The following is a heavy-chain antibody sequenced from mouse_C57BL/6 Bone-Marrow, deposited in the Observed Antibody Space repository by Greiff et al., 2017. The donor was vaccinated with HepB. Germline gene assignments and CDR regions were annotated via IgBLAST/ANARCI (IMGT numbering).Heavy chain of an antibody. V-gene: IGHV1-85*01. CDR3: ARAGYYGKVAWFAY. CDR2: IYPRDGST. Sequence: VQLQQSGPELVKPGASVKLSCKASGYTFTSYDINWVKQRPGQGLEWIGWIYPRDGSTKYNEKFKGKATLTVDTSSSTAYMELHSLTSEDSAVYFCARAGYYGKVAWFAYWGQGTLVTVSA. D-gene: IGHD1-1*01. J-gene: IGHJ3*01. CDR1: GYTFTSYD.